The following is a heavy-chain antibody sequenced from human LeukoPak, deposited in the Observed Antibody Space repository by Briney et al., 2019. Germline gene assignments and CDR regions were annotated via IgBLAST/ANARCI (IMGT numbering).Heavy chain of an antibody. CDR1: GFTFSNYW. V-gene: IGHV3-74*01. D-gene: IGHD3-3*01. CDR3: AKDNDFWSGFDY. Sequence: PGGSLRLSCAASGFTFSNYWMHWVRQAPGKGLVWVSRINSDGSTTDYADSVKGRFTISRDNSKNTLYLQMNSLRAEDTAVYYCAKDNDFWSGFDYWGQGTLVTVSS. CDR2: INSDGSTT. J-gene: IGHJ4*02.